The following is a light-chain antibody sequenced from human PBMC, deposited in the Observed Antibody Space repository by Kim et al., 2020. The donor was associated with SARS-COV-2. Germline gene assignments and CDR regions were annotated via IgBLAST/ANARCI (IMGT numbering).Light chain of an antibody. CDR2: SAS. CDR3: QQYGSSSIT. Sequence: PGERATLSCRARQSVTANYLAWYRQTPGQPPRLLIYSASNRASGIPDRFSASGSGTDFTLTISRLEPEDFAVYYCQQYGSSSITFGQGTRLEIK. J-gene: IGKJ5*01. V-gene: IGKV3-20*01. CDR1: QSVTANY.